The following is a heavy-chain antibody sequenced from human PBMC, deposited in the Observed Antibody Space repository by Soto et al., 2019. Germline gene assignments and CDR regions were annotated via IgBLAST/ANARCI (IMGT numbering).Heavy chain of an antibody. Sequence: PGGSLRLSCAASGFTFSSYSMNWVRQAPGKGLEWVSSISSSSSYIYYADSVKGRFTISRDNAKNSLYLQMNSLRAEDTAVYYCARDFPSYSSGWYDTQRYYFDYWGQGTLVTVSS. V-gene: IGHV3-21*01. CDR3: ARDFPSYSSGWYDTQRYYFDY. CDR2: ISSSSSYI. J-gene: IGHJ4*02. CDR1: GFTFSSYS. D-gene: IGHD6-19*01.